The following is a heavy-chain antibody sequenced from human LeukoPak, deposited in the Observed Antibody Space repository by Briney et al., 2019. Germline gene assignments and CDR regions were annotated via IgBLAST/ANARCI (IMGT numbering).Heavy chain of an antibody. J-gene: IGHJ4*02. CDR3: ATSKYSGSY. D-gene: IGHD1-26*01. Sequence: GGSLRLSCAASGFTFSSYAMSWVRQAPGKGREWVSAISGSGGRIYYGASVKGRFTISRDNSKNTLNLQMNSLRAEDTAVYYCATSKYSGSYWGQGTLVTVSS. CDR1: GFTFSSYA. V-gene: IGHV3-23*01. CDR2: ISGSGGRI.